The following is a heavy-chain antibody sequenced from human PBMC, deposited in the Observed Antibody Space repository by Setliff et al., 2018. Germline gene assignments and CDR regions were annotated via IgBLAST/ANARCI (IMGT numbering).Heavy chain of an antibody. CDR3: AKEHVVISYVSNTHQHYGMDV. Sequence: SETLSLTCTVPGASLRSGSYYWSWIRQPAGKGLEWIGRIYTSGATTYSPSLKSRVSISADTSKNLLSLTLKSVTAADTAVYYCAKEHVVISYVSNTHQHYGMDVWGQGTTVTVSS. V-gene: IGHV4-61*02. D-gene: IGHD2-21*01. CDR2: IYTSGAT. J-gene: IGHJ6*02. CDR1: GASLRSGSYY.